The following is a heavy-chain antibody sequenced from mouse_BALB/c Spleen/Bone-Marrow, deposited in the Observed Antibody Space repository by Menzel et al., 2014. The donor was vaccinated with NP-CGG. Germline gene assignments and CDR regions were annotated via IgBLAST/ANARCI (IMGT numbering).Heavy chain of an antibody. Sequence: EVQLQQSGAELVKPGASVKLSCTASGFNIKDTYMHWVKQRPEQGLEWIGRIDPANGNTKYDPKFQGKATITADTSSNTAFLQLSSLTSETTAVYYCTRWLSPYGLDYWGQGTRVTVST. CDR1: GFNIKDTY. CDR3: TRWLSPYGLDY. J-gene: IGHJ4*01. V-gene: IGHV14-3*02. D-gene: IGHD2-2*01. CDR2: IDPANGNT.